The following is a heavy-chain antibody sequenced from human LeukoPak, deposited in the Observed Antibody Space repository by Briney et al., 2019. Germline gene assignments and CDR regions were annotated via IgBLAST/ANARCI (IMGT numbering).Heavy chain of an antibody. Sequence: SVKVSCKASGGTFSSYAISWVRQAPGQGLEWMGGIIPIFGTANYAQKFQGRVTITADESTSTAYMELSSLRSEDTAVYYCTHSSGYYLPDAFDIWGQGTMVTVSS. CDR2: IIPIFGTA. CDR3: THSSGYYLPDAFDI. CDR1: GGTFSSYA. J-gene: IGHJ3*02. D-gene: IGHD3-22*01. V-gene: IGHV1-69*01.